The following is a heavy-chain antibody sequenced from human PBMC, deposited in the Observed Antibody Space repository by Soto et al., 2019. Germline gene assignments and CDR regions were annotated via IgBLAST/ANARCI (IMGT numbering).Heavy chain of an antibody. CDR2: INPDNPDT. J-gene: IGHJ5*02. V-gene: IGHV5-51*01. CDR3: ASQGAAADTLPLICFDP. Sequence: PVQVQTVPCTGSGYKFPGLWFAWVRQLPGKGLEWTGLINPDNPDTKYSPSFQRQVTISADKSINTAHVQWSSLKASDTAMYYCASQGAAADTLPLICFDPWGPGTLVTVSS. CDR1: GYKFPGLW. D-gene: IGHD6-13*01.